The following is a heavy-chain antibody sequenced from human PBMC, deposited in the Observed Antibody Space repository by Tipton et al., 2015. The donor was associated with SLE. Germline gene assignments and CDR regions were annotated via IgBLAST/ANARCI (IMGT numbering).Heavy chain of an antibody. V-gene: IGHV3-48*01. CDR2: ISSSSSTR. Sequence: SLRLSCAASGFTFSRYSMNWVRQAPGKGLEWVSYISSSSSTRYYADSVKGRFTISRDNAKNSQYLQMNSLRAEDTAVYYCARDGGDTMVVDRGNYYYYYGMDDWGQGTMVTGSS. CDR3: ARDGGDTMVVDRGNYYYYYGMDD. D-gene: IGHD3-22*01. CDR1: GFTFSRYS. J-gene: IGHJ6*02.